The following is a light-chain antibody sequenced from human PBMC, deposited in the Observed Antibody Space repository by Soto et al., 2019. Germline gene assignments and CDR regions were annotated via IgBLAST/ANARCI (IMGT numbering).Light chain of an antibody. CDR2: GAS. V-gene: IGKV3-20*01. J-gene: IGKJ5*01. Sequence: EVVLTQSPGTLSLSPGERATLSCRASHYVYSTYLAWYQQKPGQAPSLLIYGASSRATGIPDRFIGSGSGTDFTLTISRLEPEDAAVYYCQQYATTPLTFGQGTRLEV. CDR3: QQYATTPLT. CDR1: HYVYSTY.